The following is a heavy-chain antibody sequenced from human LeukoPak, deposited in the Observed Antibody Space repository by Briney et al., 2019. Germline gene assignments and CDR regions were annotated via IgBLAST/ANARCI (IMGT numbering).Heavy chain of an antibody. V-gene: IGHV4-59*01. CDR3: ARGIVGPYGMDV. D-gene: IGHD3-16*02. Sequence: PSETLSLTCTVSGGSISSYYWGWIRQPPGKGLEWIGYIYYSGSTNYNPSLKSRVTISVDTSKNQFSLKLSSVTAADTAVYYCARGIVGPYGMDVWGQGTTVTVSS. CDR2: IYYSGST. CDR1: GGSISSYY. J-gene: IGHJ6*02.